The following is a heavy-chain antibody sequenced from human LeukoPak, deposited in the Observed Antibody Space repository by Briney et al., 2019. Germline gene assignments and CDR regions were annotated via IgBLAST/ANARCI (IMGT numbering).Heavy chain of an antibody. CDR3: AREIGGGLHYFHS. J-gene: IGHJ4*02. D-gene: IGHD1-26*01. CDR2: ISGSGGIT. V-gene: IGHV3-23*01. CDR1: GFTFNTYA. Sequence: GGSLRLSCAASGFTFNTYAMNWVRQAPGKGLEWVSGISGSGGITYYADSVKGRFTISRDNSKSTLYLQMNSLRAEDTAMYYCAREIGGGLHYFHSWGQGTPVTVSS.